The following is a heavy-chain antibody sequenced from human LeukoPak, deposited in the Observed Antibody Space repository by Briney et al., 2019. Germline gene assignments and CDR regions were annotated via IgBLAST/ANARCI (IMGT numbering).Heavy chain of an antibody. V-gene: IGHV1-18*01. Sequence: GASVKVSCKASGYTFTSYGISWVRHAPGQGLEWMGWISAYNGNTNYAQKLQGRVTMTTDTSTSTAYMELRSLRSDDTAVYYCARVDYGDYYGRDDYWGQGTLVTVSS. CDR3: ARVDYGDYYGRDDY. CDR1: GYTFTSYG. D-gene: IGHD4-17*01. CDR2: ISAYNGNT. J-gene: IGHJ4*02.